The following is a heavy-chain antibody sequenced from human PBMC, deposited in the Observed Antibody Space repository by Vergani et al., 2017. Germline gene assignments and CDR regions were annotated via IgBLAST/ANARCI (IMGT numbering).Heavy chain of an antibody. V-gene: IGHV3-30-3*01. J-gene: IGHJ6*03. Sequence: QVQLVESGGGVVQPGRSLRLSCAASGFTFSSYAMPWVRQAPGKGLEWVAIISYDGSNKYYADPLKGRFTISRDNSKNTLYLQMNSLRAEDTAVYYCAREPSTQPCYCYYMDVWGKGTTVTVSS. CDR3: AREPSTQPCYCYYMDV. CDR2: ISYDGSNK. CDR1: GFTFSSYA.